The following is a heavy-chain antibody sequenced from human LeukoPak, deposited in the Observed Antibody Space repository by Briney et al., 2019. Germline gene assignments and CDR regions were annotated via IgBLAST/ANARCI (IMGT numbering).Heavy chain of an antibody. D-gene: IGHD3-10*01. Sequence: ASVKVSCKASGYTFTGYYMHWVRQAPGQGLEWMGWINPNSGDTHYAQKFQGRVTMTRDTSISTAYMELSRLRSDDTAVYYCARVLWFGEFHYWGQGTLVTVSS. CDR2: INPNSGDT. V-gene: IGHV1-2*02. CDR3: ARVLWFGEFHY. CDR1: GYTFTGYY. J-gene: IGHJ4*02.